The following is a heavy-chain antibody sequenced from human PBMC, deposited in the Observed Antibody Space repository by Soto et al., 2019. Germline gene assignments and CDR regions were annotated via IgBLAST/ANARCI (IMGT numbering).Heavy chain of an antibody. CDR1: GGTFSSYA. V-gene: IGHV1-69*12. CDR2: IITIFGTA. D-gene: IGHD3-10*01. CDR3: ARTSNPYYYGSGSYLGSTFDY. J-gene: IGHJ4*02. Sequence: QVQLVQSGAEVKKPGSSVKVSCKASGGTFSSYAISWVRQAPGQGLEWMGGIITIFGTANYAQKFQGRVTITADESTSTAYMELSSLRSEDTAVYYCARTSNPYYYGSGSYLGSTFDYWGQGTLVTVSS.